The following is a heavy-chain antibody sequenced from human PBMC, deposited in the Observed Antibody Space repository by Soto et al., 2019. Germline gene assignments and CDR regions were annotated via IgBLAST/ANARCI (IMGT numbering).Heavy chain of an antibody. CDR3: ARWYGSGSYRGPHPFDY. CDR1: GYTFTSYA. D-gene: IGHD3-10*01. CDR2: INAGNGNT. Sequence: ASVKVSCKASGYTFTSYAMHWLRQAPGQRLEWMGWINAGNGNTKYSQKFQGRVTITRDTSASTAYMELSSLRSEDTAVYYCARWYGSGSYRGPHPFDYWGQGTLVTVSS. V-gene: IGHV1-3*01. J-gene: IGHJ4*02.